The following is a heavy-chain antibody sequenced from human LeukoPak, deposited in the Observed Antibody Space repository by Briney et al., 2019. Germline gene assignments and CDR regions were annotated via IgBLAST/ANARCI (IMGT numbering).Heavy chain of an antibody. D-gene: IGHD3-22*01. V-gene: IGHV1-2*06. CDR3: ARGTALYYYDSSGYGDLNYYFDY. CDR2: INPNSGGT. CDR1: GYTFTSYD. Sequence: ASVKVSCKASGYTFTSYDINWVRQATGQGLEWMGRINPNSGGTNYAQKFQGRVTMTRDTSISTAYMELSRLRSDDTAVYYCARGTALYYYDSSGYGDLNYYFDYWGQGTLVTVSS. J-gene: IGHJ4*02.